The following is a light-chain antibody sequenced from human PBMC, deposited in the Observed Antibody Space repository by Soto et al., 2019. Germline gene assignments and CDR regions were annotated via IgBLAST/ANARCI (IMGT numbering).Light chain of an antibody. V-gene: IGKV3-20*01. J-gene: IGKJ2*01. Sequence: EIVLTQAPGTLSFSPGERATLSCRASQSVSSSYLAWYQQKPGQAPRPLINGAYCRATGIPDRFSGSGSGTYFTLTISILEPEDFAVYYCRQYGSSPYAFGQRTKLEIK. CDR1: QSVSSSY. CDR2: GAY. CDR3: RQYGSSPYA.